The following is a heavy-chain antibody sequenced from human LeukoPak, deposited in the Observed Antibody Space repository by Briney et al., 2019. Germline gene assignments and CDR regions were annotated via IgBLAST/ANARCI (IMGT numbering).Heavy chain of an antibody. D-gene: IGHD3-22*01. V-gene: IGHV3-48*03. CDR2: ISSSGSTI. CDR1: GFTFSSYE. CDR3: ARDGDYDSSGYDY. J-gene: IGHJ4*02. Sequence: PGGSLRLSCAASGFTFSSYEMNWVCQAPGKGLEWVSYISSSGSTIYYADSVKGRFTISRDNAKNSLYLQMNSLRAEDTAVYYCARDGDYDSSGYDYWGQGTLVTVSS.